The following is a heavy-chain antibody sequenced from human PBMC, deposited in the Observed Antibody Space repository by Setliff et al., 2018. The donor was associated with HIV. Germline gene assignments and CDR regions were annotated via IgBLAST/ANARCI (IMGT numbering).Heavy chain of an antibody. D-gene: IGHD1-1*01. J-gene: IGHJ5*02. Sequence: PSETLSLTCTVSGDSINSGDYYWSWLRQPAGERLEYIGRIHASGGFNYNPSLQSRLTLSKDISKNHCSLKLRSVTAADTAVYYCARVGTNWPSWFDPWGQGTQVTVSS. CDR1: GDSINSGDYY. CDR2: IHASGGF. V-gene: IGHV4-61*02. CDR3: ARVGTNWPSWFDP.